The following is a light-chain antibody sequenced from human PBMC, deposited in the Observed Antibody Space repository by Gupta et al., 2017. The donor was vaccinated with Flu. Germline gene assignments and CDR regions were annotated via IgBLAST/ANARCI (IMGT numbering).Light chain of an antibody. CDR2: DVT. CDR3: SSHAGRVTGV. J-gene: IGLJ1*01. Sequence: QSAPTQPRSVSGSPGQSVTISCTGSSNDVGGSNRVSWYQQRPGKAPKLILYDVTERPSGVPDRSSGSKSGNTASLTISGLQADDEADYYCSSHAGRVTGVFGTGTTVTVL. CDR1: SNDVGGSNR. V-gene: IGLV2-11*01.